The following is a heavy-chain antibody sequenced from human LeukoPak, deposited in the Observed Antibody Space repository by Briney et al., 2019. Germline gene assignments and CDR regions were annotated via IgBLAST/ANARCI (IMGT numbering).Heavy chain of an antibody. J-gene: IGHJ4*02. Sequence: SETLSLTCTVSGGSISSGSYYWSWIRQPAGKGLEWIGRIYTSGSTNYNPSLKSRVTISVDTSKNQFSLKLSSVTAADTAVYYCAGTLVIPNPMFDYWGQGTLVTVSS. D-gene: IGHD3-22*01. CDR3: AGTLVIPNPMFDY. V-gene: IGHV4-61*02. CDR1: GGSISSGSYY. CDR2: IYTSGST.